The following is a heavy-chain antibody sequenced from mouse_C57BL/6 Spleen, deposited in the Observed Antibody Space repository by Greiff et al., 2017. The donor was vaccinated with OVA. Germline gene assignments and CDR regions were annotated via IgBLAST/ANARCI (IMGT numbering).Heavy chain of an antibody. CDR3: ARDSAVVAGDYAMDY. Sequence: EVKLQESGPGLVKPSQSLSLTCSVTGYSITSGYYWNWIRQFPGNKLEWMGYISYDGSNNYNPSLKNRISITRDTSKNQFFLKLNSVTTEDTATYYCARDSAVVAGDYAMDYWGQGTSVTVSS. CDR1: GYSITSGYY. D-gene: IGHD1-1*01. CDR2: ISYDGSN. V-gene: IGHV3-6*01. J-gene: IGHJ4*01.